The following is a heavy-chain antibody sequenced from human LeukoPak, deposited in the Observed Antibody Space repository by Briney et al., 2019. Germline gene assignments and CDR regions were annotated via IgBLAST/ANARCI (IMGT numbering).Heavy chain of an antibody. V-gene: IGHV4-39*02. CDR1: GGSITSSTYS. Sequence: PSETLPLTCSVSGGSITSSTYSWGWIRPPPGKGLEWIGSFYYTGTTYSGPSLKSRVTISVDSSKTHFSLNLTSLTAADTAVYYCARLLPYCSEGICYFWEYFDSWGQGTLVTVSS. CDR2: FYYTGTT. CDR3: ARLLPYCSEGICYFWEYFDS. J-gene: IGHJ4*02. D-gene: IGHD2-15*01.